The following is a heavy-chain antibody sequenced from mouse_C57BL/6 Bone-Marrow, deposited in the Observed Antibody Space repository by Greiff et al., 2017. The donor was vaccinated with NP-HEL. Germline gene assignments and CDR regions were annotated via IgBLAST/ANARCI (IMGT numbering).Heavy chain of an antibody. CDR3: ARPYYYGSSLDY. CDR2: ISSGGSYT. D-gene: IGHD1-1*01. V-gene: IGHV5-6*01. CDR1: GFTFSSYG. Sequence: EVQRVESGGDLVKPGGSLKLSCAASGFTFSSYGMSWVRQTPDKRLEWVATISSGGSYTYYPDSVKGRFTISRDNAENALYLQMSSLKSEDTAMYYCARPYYYGSSLDYWGQGTTLTVSS. J-gene: IGHJ2*01.